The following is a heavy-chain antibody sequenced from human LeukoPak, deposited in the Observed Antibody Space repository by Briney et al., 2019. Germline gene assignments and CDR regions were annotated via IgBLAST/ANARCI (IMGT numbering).Heavy chain of an antibody. V-gene: IGHV3-7*05. D-gene: IGHD3-16*01. J-gene: IGHJ3*02. CDR1: GFTFSSYW. CDR2: IEQDGSEI. Sequence: GGSLRLSCAGSGFTFSSYWMAWVRQAPGKGLEWVAHIEQDGSEIYYVDSVKGRFTISRDNARKSLFLQMNSLRAEDTAVYYCARDHSYATSDAFDIWGQGTIVTVSS. CDR3: ARDHSYATSDAFDI.